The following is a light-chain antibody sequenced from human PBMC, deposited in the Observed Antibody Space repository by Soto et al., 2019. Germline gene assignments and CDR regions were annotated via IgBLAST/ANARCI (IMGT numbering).Light chain of an antibody. CDR2: DVS. CDR1: SSDVGAYNY. CDR3: SSYTTSSTDV. Sequence: QSVLTQPASVSGSPGQSITISCTGTSSDVGAYNYVSWYQQHPGKAPKLMIYDVSNRPSGVSNRFSGSKSGNTASLTISGLQAEDEADYYCSSYTTSSTDVLGTGTKVTVL. V-gene: IGLV2-14*03. J-gene: IGLJ1*01.